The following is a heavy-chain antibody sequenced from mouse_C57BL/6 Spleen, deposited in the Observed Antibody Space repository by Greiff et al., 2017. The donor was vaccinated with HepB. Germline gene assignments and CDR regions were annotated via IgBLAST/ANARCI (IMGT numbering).Heavy chain of an antibody. D-gene: IGHD2-3*01. Sequence: QVQLQQSGAELARPGASVKLSCKASGYTFTSYGISWVKQRTGQGLEWIGEIYPRSGNTYYNEKFKGKATLTADTSSSTAYMELRSLTSEDSAVYFCARGGYDGYCPTDFDYWGQGTTLTVSS. CDR3: ARGGYDGYCPTDFDY. CDR2: IYPRSGNT. CDR1: GYTFTSYG. J-gene: IGHJ2*01. V-gene: IGHV1-81*01.